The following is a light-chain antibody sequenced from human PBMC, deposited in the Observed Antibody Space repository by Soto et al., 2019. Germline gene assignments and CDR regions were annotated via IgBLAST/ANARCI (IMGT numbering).Light chain of an antibody. CDR2: DAS. Sequence: DIQMTQSPSSLSASVGDRVTITCRASQDISKYLNWYQQKPGRAPKLLIYDASNLETGVPSRFSGSGSGTDFTFTISSLQPEDIATYYCQQYRNLPITFGQGTRLEIK. J-gene: IGKJ5*01. CDR1: QDISKY. CDR3: QQYRNLPIT. V-gene: IGKV1-33*01.